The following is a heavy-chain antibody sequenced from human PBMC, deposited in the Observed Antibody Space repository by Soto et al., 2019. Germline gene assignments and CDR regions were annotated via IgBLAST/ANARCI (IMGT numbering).Heavy chain of an antibody. D-gene: IGHD1-26*01. CDR2: INPNSGGT. Sequence: QVQLVQSGAEVKKPGASVKVSCKASGYTFTGYYMHWVRQAPGQGLEWMGWINPNSGGTNYAQKFQGWVTMTRDTCISTAYMELSRLRSDDTAVYYCARNIVGANHDAFDIWGQGTMVTVSS. CDR3: ARNIVGANHDAFDI. CDR1: GYTFTGYY. V-gene: IGHV1-2*04. J-gene: IGHJ3*02.